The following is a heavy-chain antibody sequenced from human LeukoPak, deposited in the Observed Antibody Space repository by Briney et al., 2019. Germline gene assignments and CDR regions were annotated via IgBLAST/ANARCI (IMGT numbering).Heavy chain of an antibody. Sequence: PGGSLRLSCAASGFTFDDYGMGWVRQAPGKGLEWVSGVKWNGGSTGYAGSVKGRFTISRDNAKNSLYLQMNSLRAEDTALYYCARALHDIFTGYYPNYFVYWGQGTLVTVSS. J-gene: IGHJ4*02. D-gene: IGHD3-9*01. V-gene: IGHV3-20*04. CDR2: VKWNGGST. CDR1: GFTFDDYG. CDR3: ARALHDIFTGYYPNYFVY.